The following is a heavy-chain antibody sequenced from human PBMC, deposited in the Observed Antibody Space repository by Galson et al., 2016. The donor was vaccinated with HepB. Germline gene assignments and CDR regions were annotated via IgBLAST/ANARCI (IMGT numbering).Heavy chain of an antibody. J-gene: IGHJ3*02. CDR1: AGSISHYY. CDR2: IHHSGST. D-gene: IGHD3-10*01. CDR3: ARDTLYYNSDSWEDVFDI. Sequence: SETLSLTCTVSAGSISHYYWSWIRQPPGKGLEWIGYIHHSGSTNSNPSLKSRVTISVDASRNQVSLKLSSVTAADTAVYYCARDTLYYNSDSWEDVFDIWGQGTKVIVSS. V-gene: IGHV4-59*01.